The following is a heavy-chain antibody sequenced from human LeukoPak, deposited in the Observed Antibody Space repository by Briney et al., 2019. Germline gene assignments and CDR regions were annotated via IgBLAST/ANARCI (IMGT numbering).Heavy chain of an antibody. CDR2: ISSSSSYI. CDR3: ARDYYGSGSYYDY. J-gene: IGHJ4*02. D-gene: IGHD3-10*01. V-gene: IGHV3-21*01. Sequence: GGSLRLSCAASGFTFNTYAMNWVRQAPGKGLEWVSSISSSSSYIYYADSVKGRFTISRDNAKNSLYLQMNSLRAEDTAVYYCARDYYGSGSYYDYWGQGTLVTVSS. CDR1: GFTFNTYA.